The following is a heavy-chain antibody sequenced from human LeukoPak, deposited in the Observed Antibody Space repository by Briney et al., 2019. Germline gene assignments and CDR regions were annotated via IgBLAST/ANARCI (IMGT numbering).Heavy chain of an antibody. CDR2: ISAYSGDT. V-gene: IGHV1-18*01. Sequence: ASVKVSCKASGYAFTSNGISWVRQAHGQGLEWMGWISAYSGDTNSEQNLQGRVTMTTDTSTSTAYMELRSLRSDDTAVYYCARDGSGTYSFEYWGQGNLVTVSS. D-gene: IGHD1-26*01. CDR3: ARDGSGTYSFEY. J-gene: IGHJ4*02. CDR1: GYAFTSNG.